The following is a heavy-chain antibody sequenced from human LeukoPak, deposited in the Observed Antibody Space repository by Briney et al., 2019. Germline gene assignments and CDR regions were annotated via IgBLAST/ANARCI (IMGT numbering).Heavy chain of an antibody. Sequence: GGSLRLSCAASGFIFGRDSMNWVRQAPGRGLEWVASISSSSSYIYYADSVKGRFTISRDNAKNSLYLQMNSLRAEDTAVYYCARDNYDILTGYYYFDYWGQGTLVTVSS. D-gene: IGHD3-9*01. CDR1: GFIFGRDS. CDR2: ISSSSSYI. J-gene: IGHJ4*02. V-gene: IGHV3-21*01. CDR3: ARDNYDILTGYYYFDY.